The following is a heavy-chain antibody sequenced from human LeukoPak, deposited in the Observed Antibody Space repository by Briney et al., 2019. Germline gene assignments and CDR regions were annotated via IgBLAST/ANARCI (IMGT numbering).Heavy chain of an antibody. D-gene: IGHD4-17*01. CDR1: GFTFSDHY. Sequence: GGSLRLSCAASGFTFSDHYMDWVRQAPGKGLEWVSSISASGGGTYYADSVKGRFAISRDNSKNTLFLQLSSLRADDTAVYHCAKERDGDYVRYTHYWGQGTLVTVSS. CDR3: AKERDGDYVRYTHY. CDR2: ISASGGGT. J-gene: IGHJ4*02. V-gene: IGHV3-23*01.